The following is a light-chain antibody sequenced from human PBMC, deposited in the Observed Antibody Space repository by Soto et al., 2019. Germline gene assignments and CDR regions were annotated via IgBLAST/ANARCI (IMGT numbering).Light chain of an antibody. Sequence: QSVLTQPASASGSPGQSITISCNGTTADVGSSKFVSWYQQHPGKAPKLILYEATKRPAGVSNRFSGSKSGNTASLTISGLQPEDEADYYCCSYVGSNTYVFGSGTKGTVL. CDR1: TADVGSSKF. CDR3: CSYVGSNTYV. V-gene: IGLV2-23*01. CDR2: EAT. J-gene: IGLJ1*01.